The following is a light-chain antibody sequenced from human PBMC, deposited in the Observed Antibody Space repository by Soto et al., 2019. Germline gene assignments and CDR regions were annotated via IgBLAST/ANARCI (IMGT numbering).Light chain of an antibody. J-gene: IGKJ3*01. Sequence: EIVMTQSPATLSVSPGERATLSCRASQSVSSNLAWYQQKPGQAPRLLIYGASTRATGIPARFSGSGSGTEFTLTISSLQSEDFAVYYCQQYNNWPVSVTFGPGTKVDIK. CDR3: QQYNNWPVSVT. CDR1: QSVSSN. CDR2: GAS. V-gene: IGKV3-15*01.